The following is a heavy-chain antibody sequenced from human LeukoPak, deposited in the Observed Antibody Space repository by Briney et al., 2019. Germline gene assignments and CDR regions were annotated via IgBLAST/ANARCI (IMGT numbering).Heavy chain of an antibody. Sequence: SVKVSCKASGGTFSSYAISWVRQAPGQGLEWMGGIIPIFGTANYAQKFQGRVTITADESTSTAYMELSSLRSEDTAVYYCARDFYSGYDTNWFDPWGQGTLVTVSS. V-gene: IGHV1-69*13. CDR1: GGTFSSYA. CDR3: ARDFYSGYDTNWFDP. D-gene: IGHD5-12*01. J-gene: IGHJ5*02. CDR2: IIPIFGTA.